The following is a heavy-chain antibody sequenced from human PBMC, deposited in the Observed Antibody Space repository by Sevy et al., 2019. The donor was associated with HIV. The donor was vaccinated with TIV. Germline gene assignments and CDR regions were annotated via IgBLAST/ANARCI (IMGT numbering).Heavy chain of an antibody. D-gene: IGHD1-26*01. Sequence: GGSLRLSCAASGFTFSSYVMHWARQAPGKGLESVSAIRYTGGNTYYIDSVKGRFTISRDNSKNTLYLQMDSLSVDDLAGYYCVRRGTAGSYDYWGQGALVTVSS. CDR2: IRYTGGNT. J-gene: IGHJ4*02. CDR1: GFTFSSYV. CDR3: VRRGTAGSYDY. V-gene: IGHV3-64*02.